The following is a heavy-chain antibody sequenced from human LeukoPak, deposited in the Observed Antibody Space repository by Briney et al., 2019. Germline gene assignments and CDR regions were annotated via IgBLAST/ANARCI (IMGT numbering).Heavy chain of an antibody. Sequence: GGSLRLSSAASGFTFSSYWMSWVRQAPGKGLEWVANIKQDGSEKYYVDSVKGRFTISRDNAKNSLYLQMNSLRAEDTAVYYCARGPSYYDFWSGYLAYYGMDVWGQGTTVTVSS. CDR2: IKQDGSEK. CDR1: GFTFSSYW. D-gene: IGHD3-3*01. V-gene: IGHV3-7*03. CDR3: ARGPSYYDFWSGYLAYYGMDV. J-gene: IGHJ6*02.